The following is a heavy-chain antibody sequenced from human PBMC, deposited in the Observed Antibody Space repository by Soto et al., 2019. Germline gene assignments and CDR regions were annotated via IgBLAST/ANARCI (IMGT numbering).Heavy chain of an antibody. J-gene: IGHJ4*02. CDR2: ISAYNGNT. CDR1: GYTFTSYG. Sequence: QVQLVQSGAEVKKPGASVKVSCKASGYTFTSYGISWGRQAPGQGREWMGWISAYNGNTNYAQKLQGRVTMTTDTATSTAYMELRSQRSDDTAVYYCARGYEENDYIWGSYRYLDYWGQGTLVTVSS. CDR3: ARGYEENDYIWGSYRYLDY. D-gene: IGHD3-16*02. V-gene: IGHV1-18*01.